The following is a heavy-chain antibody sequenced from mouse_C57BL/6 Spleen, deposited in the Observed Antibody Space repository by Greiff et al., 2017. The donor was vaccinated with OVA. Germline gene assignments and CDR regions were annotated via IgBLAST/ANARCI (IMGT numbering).Heavy chain of an antibody. D-gene: IGHD2-12*01. CDR3: ARGSLLDYFDY. J-gene: IGHJ2*01. CDR1: GYAFTNYL. V-gene: IGHV1-54*01. CDR2: INPGSGGT. Sequence: VQLQQSGAELVRPGTSVKVSCKASGYAFTNYLIEWVKQRPGQGLEWIGVINPGSGGTNYNEKFKGKATLTADKSSSTAYMQLSSLTSEDSAVYFCARGSLLDYFDYWGQGTTLTVSS.